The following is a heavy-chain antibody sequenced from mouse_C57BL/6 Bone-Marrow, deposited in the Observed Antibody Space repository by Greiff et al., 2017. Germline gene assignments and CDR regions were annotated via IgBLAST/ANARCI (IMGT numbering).Heavy chain of an antibody. V-gene: IGHV1-4*01. Sequence: QVQLQQSGAELARPGASVKMSCKASGYTFTGYTMHWVKQRPGQGLEWIGYINPSSGYTKYNQKFKDKATLTTDKSSSTAYMQLRSLTSEDSAVXYCARGGGMDYWGQGTSVTVSS. CDR1: GYTFTGYT. CDR2: INPSSGYT. J-gene: IGHJ4*01. CDR3: ARGGGMDY.